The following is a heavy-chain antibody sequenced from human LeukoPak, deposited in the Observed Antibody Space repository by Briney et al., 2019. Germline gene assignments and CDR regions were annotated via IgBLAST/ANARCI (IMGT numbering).Heavy chain of an antibody. Sequence: SETLSLTCTVSGGSISSYYWGWIRQPPGKGLEWIGSIYYSGSTYYNPSLKSRVTISVDTSKNQFSLKLSSVTAADTAVYYCARQVVGPTTFDYWGQGTLVTVSS. V-gene: IGHV4-39*01. CDR1: GGSISSYY. CDR2: IYYSGST. J-gene: IGHJ4*02. D-gene: IGHD1-26*01. CDR3: ARQVVGPTTFDY.